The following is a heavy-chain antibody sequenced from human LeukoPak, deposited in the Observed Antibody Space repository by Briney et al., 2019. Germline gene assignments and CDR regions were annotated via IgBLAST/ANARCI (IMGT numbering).Heavy chain of an antibody. CDR1: GFTFSSYE. V-gene: IGHV3-48*03. D-gene: IGHD3-22*01. J-gene: IGHJ4*02. CDR2: ISSSGSTI. CDR3: ASEGGYYYDSSGYLDY. Sequence: GGSLGLSCAASGFTFSSYEMNWVRQAPGKGLEWVSYISSSGSTIYYADSVKGRFTISRDNAKNSLYLQMNSLRAEDTAVYYCASEGGYYYDSSGYLDYWGQGALVTVSS.